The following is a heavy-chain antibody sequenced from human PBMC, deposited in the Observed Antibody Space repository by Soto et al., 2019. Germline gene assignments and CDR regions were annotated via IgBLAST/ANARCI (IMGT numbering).Heavy chain of an antibody. CDR1: GFTFSSYS. CDR3: ARDHSDYGDYGFDY. J-gene: IGHJ4*02. CDR2: ISSSSSYI. Sequence: WGSLRLSCAASGFTFSSYSMNWVRQAPGKGLEWVSSISSSSSYIYYADSVKGRFTISRDNAKNSLYLQMNSLRAEDTAVYYCARDHSDYGDYGFDYWGQGTQVTVSS. D-gene: IGHD4-17*01. V-gene: IGHV3-21*01.